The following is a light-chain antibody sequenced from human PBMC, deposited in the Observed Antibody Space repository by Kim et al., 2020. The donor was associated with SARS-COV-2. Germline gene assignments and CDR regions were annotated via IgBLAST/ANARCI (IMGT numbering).Light chain of an antibody. Sequence: SYELTQPPSVSVSSGQTASIACSGDKLGDKYACWYQQKPGQSPVLVIYQDSKRPSGIPERFSGSTSGNTATLTISGTQAMDEADYYCQAWDSSTVVFGGG. CDR1: KLGDKY. J-gene: IGLJ2*01. CDR2: QDS. CDR3: QAWDSSTVV. V-gene: IGLV3-1*01.